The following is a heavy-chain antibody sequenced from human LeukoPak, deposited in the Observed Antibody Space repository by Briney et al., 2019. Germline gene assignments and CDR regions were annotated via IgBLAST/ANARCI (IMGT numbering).Heavy chain of an antibody. D-gene: IGHD1-26*01. CDR1: GYTFTGYW. Sequence: ASVKVSCKASGYTFTGYWMHWVRQAPGQGLEWMGWINPNSGNTNYAQKFQGRVTMTRDTSISTAYMELSGLRSDDTAVYYCARPNSVGPTVYFDYWGQGTLVTVSS. CDR3: ARPNSVGPTVYFDY. J-gene: IGHJ4*02. V-gene: IGHV1-2*02. CDR2: INPNSGNT.